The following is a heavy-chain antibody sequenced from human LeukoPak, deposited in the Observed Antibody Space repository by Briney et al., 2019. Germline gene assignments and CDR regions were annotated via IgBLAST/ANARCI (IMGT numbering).Heavy chain of an antibody. Sequence: PSETLSLTCTVSGGSISSYYWSWIRQPPGKGLEWIGYIYYSGSTNYNPSLKSRVTMSLDTSTNQFSLKLSSVTAADTAVYYCAALCSNYYYMDVWGKGTTVTVSS. J-gene: IGHJ6*03. CDR1: GGSISSYY. CDR3: AALCSNYYYMDV. D-gene: IGHD4-11*01. V-gene: IGHV4-59*01. CDR2: IYYSGST.